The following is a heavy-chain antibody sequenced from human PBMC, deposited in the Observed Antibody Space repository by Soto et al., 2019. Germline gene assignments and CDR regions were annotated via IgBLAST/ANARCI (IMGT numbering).Heavy chain of an antibody. CDR2: IYWDDDE. CDR1: GFSVTTIGVG. D-gene: IGHD6-19*01. CDR3: THSAFTSGWAADY. Sequence: QITLKESGPTLVKPTQTLTLTCTFSGFSVTTIGVGVGWIRQPPGKALEWLAFIYWDDDERYRPSLKSRLTITNDTSINQVVLTMTNVDPSDTATYYCTHSAFTSGWAADYWGQGTLVTVSS. V-gene: IGHV2-5*02. J-gene: IGHJ4*02.